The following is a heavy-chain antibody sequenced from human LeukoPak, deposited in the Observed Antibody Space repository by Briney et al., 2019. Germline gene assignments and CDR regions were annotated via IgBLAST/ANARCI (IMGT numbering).Heavy chain of an antibody. J-gene: IGHJ4*02. V-gene: IGHV3-30*18. D-gene: IGHD2-15*01. CDR1: GFTFSNYA. CDR2: ISYDGSNK. CDR3: AKEGSRGLSFDY. Sequence: GGSLRLSCATSGFTFSNYAMHWVRQAPGKGLEWVAVISYDGSNKYYADSVKGRFTISRDNSKNTLYLQMNSLRAEDTAVYYCAKEGSRGLSFDYWGQGTLVTVSS.